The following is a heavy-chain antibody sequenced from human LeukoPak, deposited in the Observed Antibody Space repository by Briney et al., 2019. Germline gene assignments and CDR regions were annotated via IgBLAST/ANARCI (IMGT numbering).Heavy chain of an antibody. V-gene: IGHV1-2*02. CDR3: ARGYYDFWSGYYLNYMDV. D-gene: IGHD3-3*01. Sequence: ASVKVSCKASGYTFTGYYMHWVRQAPGQGLEWMGWINPNSGGTNYAQKFQGRVTITRNTSISTAYMELSSLRSEDTAVYYCARGYYDFWSGYYLNYMDVWGKGTTVTVSS. J-gene: IGHJ6*03. CDR1: GYTFTGYY. CDR2: INPNSGGT.